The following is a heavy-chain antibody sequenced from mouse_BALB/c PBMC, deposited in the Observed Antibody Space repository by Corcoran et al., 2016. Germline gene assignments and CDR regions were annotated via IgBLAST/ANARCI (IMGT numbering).Heavy chain of an antibody. D-gene: IGHD2-2*01. CDR2: INPSSGYT. V-gene: IGHV1-4*02. CDR1: GYTFTSYT. Sequence: QVQLQQSAAELARPGASVKMSCKASGYTFTSYTMHWVKQRPGQGLEWIGYINPSSGYTEYNQKFKDKTTLTADKSSSTAYMQLSSLTSEDSAVYYYARSGYAWFAYWGQGTLVTVSA. J-gene: IGHJ3*01. CDR3: ARSGYAWFAY.